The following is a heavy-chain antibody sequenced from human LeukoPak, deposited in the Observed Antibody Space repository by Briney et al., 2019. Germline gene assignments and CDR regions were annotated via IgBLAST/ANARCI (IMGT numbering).Heavy chain of an antibody. Sequence: KSGGSLRLSCAASGFTFSSYSMNWVRQAPGKGLEWVATISSSSSYIYYVDSVKGRFTTSRDNAKNSLYLQMNSLRAEDTAVYYCARDYGSGSLNAFDIWGQGTMVTVAS. J-gene: IGHJ3*02. CDR3: ARDYGSGSLNAFDI. D-gene: IGHD3-10*01. CDR1: GFTFSSYS. CDR2: ISSSSSYI. V-gene: IGHV3-21*01.